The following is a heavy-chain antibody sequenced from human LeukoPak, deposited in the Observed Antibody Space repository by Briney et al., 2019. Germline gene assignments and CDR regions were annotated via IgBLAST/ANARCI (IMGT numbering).Heavy chain of an antibody. D-gene: IGHD4-23*01. V-gene: IGHV3-53*04. J-gene: IGHJ4*02. CDR3: ASRRWDSRGLVDY. CDR2: IYSGGST. CDR1: GFTFSSHA. Sequence: PGGSLRLSCAASGFTFSSHAMSWVRQAPGKGLEWVSVIYSGGSTYYADSVKGRFTISRHNSKNTLYLQMNSLRAEDTAVYYCASRRWDSRGLVDYWGQGTLVTVSS.